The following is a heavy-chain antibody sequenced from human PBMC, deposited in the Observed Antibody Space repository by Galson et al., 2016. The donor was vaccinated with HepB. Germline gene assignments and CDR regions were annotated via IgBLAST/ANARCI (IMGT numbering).Heavy chain of an antibody. CDR3: ACISDPSY. CDR1: GGSISSSRYY. J-gene: IGHJ4*02. D-gene: IGHD1-14*01. CDR2: VSYRGSS. Sequence: SETLSLTCTVSGGSISSSRYYWGWIRQPPGKGLELFGSVSYRGSSYYNPSPKSRVTISVDTSKNQFSLTLFSATAADTAVDYCACISDPSYGGQGTLVTASS. V-gene: IGHV4-39*01.